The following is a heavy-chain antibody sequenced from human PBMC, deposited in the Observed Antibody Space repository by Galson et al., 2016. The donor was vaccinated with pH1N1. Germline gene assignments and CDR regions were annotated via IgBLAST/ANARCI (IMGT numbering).Heavy chain of an antibody. CDR3: AREDYYDTDLSDWYFDL. CDR2: IIPILGST. D-gene: IGHD3-22*01. Sequence: SVKVSCKASGGTFNSNGISWLRQAPGQGLEWMGRIIPILGSTNYAQKFQGKITITADESTSTAYMELNSLRSEDKALYYSAREDYYDTDLSDWYFDLWGRGTLLTVSS. J-gene: IGHJ2*01. V-gene: IGHV1-69*13. CDR1: GGTFNSNG.